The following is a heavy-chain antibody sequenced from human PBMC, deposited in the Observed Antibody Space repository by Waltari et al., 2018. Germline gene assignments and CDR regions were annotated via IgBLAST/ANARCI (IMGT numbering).Heavy chain of an antibody. V-gene: IGHV4-34*01. CDR1: GESFNNYY. J-gene: IGHJ4*02. Sequence: QVQLQQWGAGLLKPSETLSLTCGYSGESFNNYYWLWVRQPPGKGLEWIGETDHRGATKYNPSLASRVTISLDTSKSQFSLSLRSVIAADAAMYYCARHRRGSNGIDYWGQGTLVTVSS. CDR3: ARHRRGSNGIDY. D-gene: IGHD7-27*01. CDR2: TDHRGAT.